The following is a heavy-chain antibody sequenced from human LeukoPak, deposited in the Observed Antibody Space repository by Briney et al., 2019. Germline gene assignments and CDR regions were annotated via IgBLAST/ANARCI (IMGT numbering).Heavy chain of an antibody. J-gene: IGHJ4*02. CDR2: INHSGST. D-gene: IGHD3-9*01. V-gene: IGHV4-34*01. CDR3: ARVRGILTGYYRIRGPFDY. CDR1: GGSFSGYY. Sequence: PSETLSLTCAVYGGSFSGYYWSWIRQPPGKGLEWIGEINHSGSTNYNPSLKSRVTISIDTSKNQFSLKLSSVTAADTALYYCARVRGILTGYYRIRGPFDYWGQGTLVTVSS.